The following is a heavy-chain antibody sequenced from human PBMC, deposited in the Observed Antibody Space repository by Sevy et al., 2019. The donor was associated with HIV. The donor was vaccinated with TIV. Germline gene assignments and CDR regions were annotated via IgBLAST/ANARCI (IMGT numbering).Heavy chain of an antibody. J-gene: IGHJ4*02. CDR1: GFTFNTHD. Sequence: GGSLRLSCAASGFTFNTHDMHWVRQAPGKGLEWVAAIPYDGSSKYYADSVKGRLTISRDNSKNTLYLQMNSLRAEDTALYYCAKGQTDYYDTSGPVDYWGQGTLVTVSS. D-gene: IGHD3-22*01. CDR3: AKGQTDYYDTSGPVDY. CDR2: IPYDGSSK. V-gene: IGHV3-30*18.